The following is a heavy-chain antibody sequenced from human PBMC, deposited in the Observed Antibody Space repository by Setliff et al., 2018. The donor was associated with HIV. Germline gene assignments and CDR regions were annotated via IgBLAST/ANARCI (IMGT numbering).Heavy chain of an antibody. CDR3: VKEAYSNTWNYYYYYIDV. CDR1: GFSFSTYG. D-gene: IGHD6-13*01. J-gene: IGHJ6*03. V-gene: IGHV3-30*18. CDR2: IWHDESNE. Sequence: SLRLSCAASGFSFSTYGMHWVRQAPGKGLEWVAVIWHDESNENYADSVKGRFTISRDNSKNTLYLQMSSLRVDDTAVYYCVKEAYSNTWNYYYYYIDVWGKGTTVTVSS.